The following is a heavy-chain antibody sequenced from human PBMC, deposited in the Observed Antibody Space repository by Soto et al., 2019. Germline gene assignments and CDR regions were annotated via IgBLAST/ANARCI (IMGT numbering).Heavy chain of an antibody. D-gene: IGHD6-13*01. CDR1: GGSFSGYY. CDR2: INHSGST. V-gene: IGHV4-34*01. J-gene: IGHJ5*02. CDR3: ARGSIAAAGYNHNWFDP. Sequence: KPSETLSLTCAVYGGSFSGYYWSWIRQPPGKGLEWIGEINHSGSTNYNPSLKSRVTISVDTSKNQFSLKLSSVTAADTAVYYCARGSIAAAGYNHNWFDPWGQGTLVTVSS.